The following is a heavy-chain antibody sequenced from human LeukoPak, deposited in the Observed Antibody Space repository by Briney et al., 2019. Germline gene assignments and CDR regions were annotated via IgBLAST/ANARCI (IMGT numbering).Heavy chain of an antibody. D-gene: IGHD1-26*01. CDR2: IWYDGSNE. CDR3: AKTGGSYAFDY. Sequence: GGSLRLSCAASGFTFSSYGMHWVRQAPGKGLEWVAVIWYDGSNEYYADSVKGRFTISRDNSKNTLYLQMNSLRAEDTAVYYCAKTGGSYAFDYWGQGTLVTVSP. V-gene: IGHV3-33*06. CDR1: GFTFSSYG. J-gene: IGHJ4*02.